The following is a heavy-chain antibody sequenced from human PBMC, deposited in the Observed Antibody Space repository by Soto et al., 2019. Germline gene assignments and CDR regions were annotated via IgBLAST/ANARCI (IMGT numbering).Heavy chain of an antibody. J-gene: IGHJ4*02. CDR1: GYSFTSYW. V-gene: IGHV5-51*07. CDR3: ARIPPSYSSGWYYFDY. CDR2: IYPGDSDT. Sequence: GESLKISCKGSGYSFTSYWIGWVHQMPGKGLEWMGIIYPGDSDTRYSPSFQGQVTISADKSISTAYLQWSSLKASDTAMYYCARIPPSYSSGWYYFDYWGQGTLVTVSS. D-gene: IGHD6-19*01.